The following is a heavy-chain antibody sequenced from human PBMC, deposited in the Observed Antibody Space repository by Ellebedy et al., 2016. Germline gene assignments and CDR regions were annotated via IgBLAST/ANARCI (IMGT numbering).Heavy chain of an antibody. CDR3: AMYYDYSSGYYTGVEY. CDR2: IRQDGSDK. V-gene: IGHV3-7*01. D-gene: IGHD3-3*01. CDR1: GFTFGTYW. Sequence: GESLKISXSASGFTFGTYWMSWVRQAPGKGPEWVANIRQDGSDKYYVDSVKGQFTISRDNAKNSLYLQMNSLRAEDTAVSYCAMYYDYSSGYYTGVEYWGQGTLVTVST. J-gene: IGHJ4*02.